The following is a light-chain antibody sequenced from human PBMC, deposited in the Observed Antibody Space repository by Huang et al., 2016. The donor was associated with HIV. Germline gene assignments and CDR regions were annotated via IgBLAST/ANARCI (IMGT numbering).Light chain of an antibody. J-gene: IGKJ2*01. V-gene: IGKV1-33*01. Sequence: DIQMTQSPSSLSASVGDRVTITCQASQDISNYLNWYQQKPGKAPTLLIYDASNLETGVPSRFSGSESGTDFTFTISSLQPEDIATYYCQQYDNLPPYTFGQGTKLEIK. CDR2: DAS. CDR1: QDISNY. CDR3: QQYDNLPPYT.